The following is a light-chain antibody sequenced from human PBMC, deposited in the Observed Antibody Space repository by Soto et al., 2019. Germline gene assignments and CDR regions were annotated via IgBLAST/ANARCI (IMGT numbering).Light chain of an antibody. Sequence: EMVLTQSPGTLSLSPGERATLSCRATQSVSSSYLAWYQQKPGQAPRLLIYGASSRATGIPDRFSGSGSGTGFTLTISRLEPEDFAVYYCQQYGSSPGYTFGQGTKLEIK. CDR3: QQYGSSPGYT. CDR1: QSVSSSY. CDR2: GAS. V-gene: IGKV3-20*01. J-gene: IGKJ2*01.